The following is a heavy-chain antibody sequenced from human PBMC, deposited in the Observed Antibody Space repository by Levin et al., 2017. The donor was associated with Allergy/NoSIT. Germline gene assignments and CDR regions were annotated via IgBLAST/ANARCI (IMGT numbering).Heavy chain of an antibody. CDR2: ICYSGST. CDR1: GGSISSYC. CDR3: GRDIPGGSFGL. J-gene: IGHJ2*01. Sequence: SETLSLTCTVSGGSISSYCWNWIRQPPGKGLEWLGYICYSGSTNYNPSLKSRVTISVDTSKNQFSLKLTSVTAADTAVYYGGRDIPGGSFGLWGRGTLVTVSS. V-gene: IGHV4-59*01. D-gene: IGHD1-26*01.